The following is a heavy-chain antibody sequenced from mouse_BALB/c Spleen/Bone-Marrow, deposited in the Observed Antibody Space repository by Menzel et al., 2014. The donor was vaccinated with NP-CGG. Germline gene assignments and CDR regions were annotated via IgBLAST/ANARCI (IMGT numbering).Heavy chain of an antibody. D-gene: IGHD2-3*01. CDR3: ARGWLLRHYFDY. V-gene: IGHV1-18*01. CDR2: INPNNGGT. J-gene: IGHJ2*01. CDR1: GYTFTEYT. Sequence: VQLKHSGPELVKPGASVKISCKTSGYTFTEYTMHWVKQSHVKSLEWIGGINPNNGGTSYNQKFKGKATWTVDKSSSTAYMELRSLTSEDSAVYYCARGWLLRHYFDYWGQGTTLTVSS.